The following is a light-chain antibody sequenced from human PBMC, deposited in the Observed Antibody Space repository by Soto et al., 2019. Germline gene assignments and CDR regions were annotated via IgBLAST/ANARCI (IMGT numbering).Light chain of an antibody. V-gene: IGKV3-20*01. Sequence: EIVLTQSPGTLSLSPGERATLSCRASQSVSSNYLAWYQQKPGQAPRLLIYGASIRATGIPDRFSGSGSGTDFTLTIRRLEPEDFAVYYCQQYGSSPPEVTFGPGTKVAFK. CDR3: QQYGSSPPEVT. CDR1: QSVSSNY. J-gene: IGKJ3*01. CDR2: GAS.